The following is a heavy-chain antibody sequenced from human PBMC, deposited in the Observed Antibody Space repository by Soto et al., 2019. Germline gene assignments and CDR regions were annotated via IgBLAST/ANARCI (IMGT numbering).Heavy chain of an antibody. V-gene: IGHV1-18*01. Sequence: QVQLVQSGAEVKKPGASVKVSCKASGYTFTSYGISWVRQAPGQGLEWMGWISAYNGNTNYAQKIQGRVTMTTDTSTSTAYKELRSLRAGDTAVYYGARARAVAGSIDYRGQGTLVTVSS. J-gene: IGHJ4*02. CDR1: GYTFTSYG. CDR3: ARARAVAGSIDY. D-gene: IGHD6-19*01. CDR2: ISAYNGNT.